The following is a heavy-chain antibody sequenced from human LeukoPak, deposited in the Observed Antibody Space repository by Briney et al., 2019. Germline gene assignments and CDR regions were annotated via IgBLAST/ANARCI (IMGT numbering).Heavy chain of an antibody. Sequence: GGSLRLSCAASGFSFSNYGMHWVRQAPGKGLEWVAFIRFDGSDRYYTDSVKGRFTLYRDISRNTLYLQMNSLRADDTAVYYCARFIAAPYYFDYWGRGTLVTVSS. CDR1: GFSFSNYG. J-gene: IGHJ4*02. D-gene: IGHD6-13*01. V-gene: IGHV3-30*02. CDR3: ARFIAAPYYFDY. CDR2: IRFDGSDR.